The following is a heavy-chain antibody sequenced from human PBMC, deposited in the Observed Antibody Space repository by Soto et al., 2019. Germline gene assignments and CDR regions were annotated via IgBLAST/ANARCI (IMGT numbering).Heavy chain of an antibody. Sequence: EVQLLESGGGLVQPGGSLRLSCAASGITFSSNDMSWVRQAPGKGLEWVSVMSGSGDFTFYADSVKGRFTIARDNSKNTQYLQLNSLRAEDTAVHYCAKNQTDILDYWGQGTLVTVSS. CDR1: GITFSSND. V-gene: IGHV3-23*01. CDR3: AKNQTDILDY. J-gene: IGHJ4*02. CDR2: MSGSGDFT. D-gene: IGHD3-9*01.